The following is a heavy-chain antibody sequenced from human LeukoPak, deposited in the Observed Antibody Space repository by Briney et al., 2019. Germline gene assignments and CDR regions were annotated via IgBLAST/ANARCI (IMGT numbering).Heavy chain of an antibody. Sequence: SGGSLRLSCAASGFTVSSNYMSWVRQAPGRGLEWVSVIYSGGSTYYADSVKGRFTISRDNSKNTLYLQMNSLRAEDTAVYYCAKSGGYYYDSSGPHLVYWGQGTLVTVSS. J-gene: IGHJ4*02. CDR1: GFTVSSNY. V-gene: IGHV3-66*01. D-gene: IGHD3-22*01. CDR2: IYSGGST. CDR3: AKSGGYYYDSSGPHLVY.